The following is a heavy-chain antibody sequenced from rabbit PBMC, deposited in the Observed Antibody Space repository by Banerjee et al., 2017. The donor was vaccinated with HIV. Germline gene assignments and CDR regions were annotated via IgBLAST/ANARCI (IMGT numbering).Heavy chain of an antibody. V-gene: IGHV1S47*01. J-gene: IGHJ5*01. CDR2: IYIGDGST. Sequence: QEQLVESGGGLVQPEGSLTLTCKASGFDFSFNAMCWVRQAPGKGPEWIACIYIGDGSTDYASWVNGRFTVSSHNAQNTLYLQLNSLTAADTATYFCERGDKLDWLDLWGPGTL. D-gene: IGHD4-2*01. CDR1: GFDFSFNA. CDR3: ERGDKLDWLDL.